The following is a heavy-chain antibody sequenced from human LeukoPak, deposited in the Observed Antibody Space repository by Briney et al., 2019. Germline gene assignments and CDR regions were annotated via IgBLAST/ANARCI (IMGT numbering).Heavy chain of an antibody. D-gene: IGHD3-3*01. CDR3: AKDREVYDFWSGHAGYFDY. V-gene: IGHV3-23*01. CDR1: GFTFSSYA. Sequence: GGSLRLSCAASGFTFSSYAMSWVRQAPGKGLEWVSAISGSGGSTYYADSVKGRFTISRDNSKNTLYLQMNSLRAEDTAVYYCAKDREVYDFWSGHAGYFDYWGQGTLVTVSS. CDR2: ISGSGGST. J-gene: IGHJ4*02.